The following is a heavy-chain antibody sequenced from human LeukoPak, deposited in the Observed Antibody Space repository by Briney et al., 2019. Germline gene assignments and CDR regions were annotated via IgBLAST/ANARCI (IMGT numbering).Heavy chain of an antibody. CDR3: ARQNTAFDAFDI. J-gene: IGHJ3*02. V-gene: IGHV3-48*02. CDR2: ISGDSSTI. Sequence: GGSLRLSCAASGFTFSSYSMNWVRQGPGKGLEWVSYISGDSSTIYYADSVKGRFTISRDNAKNSLFLQMNSRRDEDTAVYYCARQNTAFDAFDIWGQGTTVTVS. D-gene: IGHD2-2*02. CDR1: GFTFSSYS.